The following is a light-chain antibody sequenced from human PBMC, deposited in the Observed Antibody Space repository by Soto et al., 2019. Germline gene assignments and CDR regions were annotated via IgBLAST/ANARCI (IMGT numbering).Light chain of an antibody. CDR2: STN. CDR1: SSNIGRNY. J-gene: IGLJ2*01. CDR3: ATWDDSVTGVV. V-gene: IGLV1-44*01. Sequence: QSAPTQPPSASGTPGQRVTISCYGSSSNIGRNYVTWYQQVPGTAPKLLIYSTNQRPSGVPDRFSGSKSGTSASLAISGLQSEDEADYHCATWDDSVTGVVFGGGTKLTVL.